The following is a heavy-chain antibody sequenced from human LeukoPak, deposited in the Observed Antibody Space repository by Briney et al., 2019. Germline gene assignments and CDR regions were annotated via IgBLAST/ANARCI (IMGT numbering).Heavy chain of an antibody. Sequence: GGSLRLSCAASGFTFSNAWMSWVRQAPGKGLEWVGRIKSKTDGGTTDYAAPVKGRFTISRDDSKNTLYLQMNSLKTEDTAVYYCTTEGVGATICSGCDYWGQGTLVTVSS. V-gene: IGHV3-15*01. CDR2: IKSKTDGGTT. CDR3: TTEGVGATICSGCDY. J-gene: IGHJ4*02. CDR1: GFTFSNAW. D-gene: IGHD1-26*01.